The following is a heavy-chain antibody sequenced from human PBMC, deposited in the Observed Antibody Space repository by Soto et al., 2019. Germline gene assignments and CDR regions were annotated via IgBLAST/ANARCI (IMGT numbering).Heavy chain of an antibody. CDR1: GYTFTIYV. CDR3: ARASAGNWFDP. J-gene: IGHJ5*02. Sequence: ASVKVSCKASGYTFTIYVISWGRQTPGQGLEWMGWISAYNGNTNYAQKLQGRVTMTTDTSTSTAYMELRSLRSDDTAVYYCARASAGNWFDPWGQGTLVTVSS. V-gene: IGHV1-18*01. CDR2: ISAYNGNT. D-gene: IGHD6-13*01.